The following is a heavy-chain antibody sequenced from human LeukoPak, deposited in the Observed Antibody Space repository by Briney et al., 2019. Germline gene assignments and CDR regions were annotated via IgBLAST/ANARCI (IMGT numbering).Heavy chain of an antibody. CDR2: ITWNGVST. D-gene: IGHD3-10*01. CDR1: GFTFKNYG. V-gene: IGHV3-20*04. Sequence: GGTLRLSCAASGFTFKNYGMSWVRQAPGKGLECVSGITWNGVSTGYADSVKGRFTISRDNAKNSVYLQMNSLRVEDTALYYCARDFWGSGQGGFDYWGQGALVTVSS. CDR3: ARDFWGSGQGGFDY. J-gene: IGHJ4*02.